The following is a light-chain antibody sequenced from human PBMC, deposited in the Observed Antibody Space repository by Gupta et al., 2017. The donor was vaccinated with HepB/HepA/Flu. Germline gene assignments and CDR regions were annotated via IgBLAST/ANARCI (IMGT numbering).Light chain of an antibody. CDR2: FKSDLDK. Sequence: QPVLTQPTSLSASPGASARFTCTLRSGINVGTYRIFWYQQKPGSLPRYLLNFKSDLDKQQGSGVPSRFSGSKDASTNAGLLLISGLQSEDEADYYCAIWYSSTSVFGGGTKLTVL. CDR1: SGINVGTYR. CDR3: AIWYSSTSV. V-gene: IGLV5-39*01. J-gene: IGLJ2*01.